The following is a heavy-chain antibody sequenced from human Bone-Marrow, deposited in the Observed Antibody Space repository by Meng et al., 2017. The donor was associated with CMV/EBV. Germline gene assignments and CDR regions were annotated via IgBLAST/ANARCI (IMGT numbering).Heavy chain of an antibody. J-gene: IGHJ6*02. Sequence: ASVKVSCKASGYTFTSYDINWVRQATGQGLEWMGWMNPNSGNTGYAQKFQGRVTMTRNTSISTAYMELSSLRSEDTAVYYCAGAVTIFGVVTLQYYYYGMDVWGQGTTVTVSS. D-gene: IGHD3-3*01. CDR1: GYTFTSYD. V-gene: IGHV1-8*01. CDR3: AGAVTIFGVVTLQYYYYGMDV. CDR2: MNPNSGNT.